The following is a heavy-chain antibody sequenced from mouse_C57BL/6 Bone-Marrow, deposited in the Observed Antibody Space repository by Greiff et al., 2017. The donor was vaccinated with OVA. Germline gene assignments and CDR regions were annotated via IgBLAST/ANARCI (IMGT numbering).Heavy chain of an antibody. V-gene: IGHV1-81*01. CDR3: ARSYSNLYYYAMDY. J-gene: IGHJ4*01. CDR2: IYPTSGNT. CDR1: GYTFTSYG. D-gene: IGHD2-5*01. Sequence: VQLVESGAELARPGASVKLSCKASGYTFTSYGISWVKQRTGQGLEWIGEIYPTSGNTYYNEKFKGKATLTADKSSSTAYMELRSLTSEDSAVYFCARSYSNLYYYAMDYWGQGTSVTVSS.